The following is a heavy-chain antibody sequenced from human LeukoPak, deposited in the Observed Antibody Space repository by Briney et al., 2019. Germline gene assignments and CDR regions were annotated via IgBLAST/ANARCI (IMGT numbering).Heavy chain of an antibody. V-gene: IGHV3-74*01. Sequence: PGGSLRLSCAASGFTFSSYWMHWVRQTPGKGLVWVSRINSDGTSSTYADSVKGRFTISRDNAKNTLYLQMNSLRAEDTAVYYCARDAYSSVESWGKGTLVTVTS. J-gene: IGHJ4*02. D-gene: IGHD6-19*01. CDR3: ARDAYSSVES. CDR1: GFTFSSYW. CDR2: INSDGTSS.